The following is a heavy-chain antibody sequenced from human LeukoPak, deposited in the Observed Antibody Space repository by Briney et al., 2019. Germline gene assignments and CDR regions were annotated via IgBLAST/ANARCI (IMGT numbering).Heavy chain of an antibody. Sequence: GGSLRLSCAASGFPFSSYAMYWVRQAPGKGLVWVARIHGDGDNISYADSVRGRFTISRDNPKDTLYLHMNSLGPEDTAVYYCARAQVGAPTDLWGQGTLVTVSS. CDR3: ARAQVGAPTDL. D-gene: IGHD1-26*01. CDR2: IHGDGDNI. CDR1: GFPFSSYA. J-gene: IGHJ5*02. V-gene: IGHV3-74*01.